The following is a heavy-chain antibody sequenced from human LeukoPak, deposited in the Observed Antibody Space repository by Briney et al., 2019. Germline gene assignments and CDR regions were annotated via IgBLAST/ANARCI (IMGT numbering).Heavy chain of an antibody. V-gene: IGHV4-34*01. J-gene: IGHJ4*02. CDR3: ARGRTVTTYDY. Sequence: SETLSLTCAVYGGSFSGYYWSWIRHPPGKGLEWIGEINHSGSTNYNPSLKSRVTISVDTSKNQFSLKLSSVTAADTAVYYCARGRTVTTYDYWGQGTLVTVSS. CDR2: INHSGST. D-gene: IGHD4-17*01. CDR1: GGSFSGYY.